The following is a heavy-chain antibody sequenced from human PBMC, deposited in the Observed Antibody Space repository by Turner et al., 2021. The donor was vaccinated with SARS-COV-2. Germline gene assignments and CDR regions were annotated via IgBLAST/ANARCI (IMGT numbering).Heavy chain of an antibody. CDR2: ISGSCGST. Sequence: EVQLLESGGGLVQPGGSLRLSCAASGFTFSSYAMSWLRQAPGKGLEWVSAISGSCGSTFYADSVKGRFTISRDDSKNTLYLQMNSLRAEDTAVYYCAKYIRTTPIAVAGRGAFDIWGQGTMVTVSS. D-gene: IGHD6-19*01. CDR3: AKYIRTTPIAVAGRGAFDI. J-gene: IGHJ3*02. V-gene: IGHV3-23*01. CDR1: GFTFSSYA.